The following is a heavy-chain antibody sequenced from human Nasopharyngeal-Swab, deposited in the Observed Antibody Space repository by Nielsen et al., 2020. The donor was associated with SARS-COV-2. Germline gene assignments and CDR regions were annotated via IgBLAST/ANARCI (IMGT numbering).Heavy chain of an antibody. CDR1: GYTFTHYY. J-gene: IGHJ3*02. Sequence: ASVKVSCKASGYTFTHYYIHWVRQAPGQGLEWMGFINPSGGRTDYAQKFQGRLTMTRDTSTNKVYMDLSSLRSEDTAIYYCARGYYTSGTFYNDAFDIWSPGTGVTVSS. D-gene: IGHD3-10*01. V-gene: IGHV1-46*01. CDR2: INPSGGRT. CDR3: ARGYYTSGTFYNDAFDI.